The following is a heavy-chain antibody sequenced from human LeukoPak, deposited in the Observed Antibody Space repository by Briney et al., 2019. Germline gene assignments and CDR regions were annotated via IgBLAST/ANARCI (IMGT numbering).Heavy chain of an antibody. Sequence: SETLSLTCTVSGGSISSYYWSWIRQPPGKGLEWIGYIYYSGSTNYNPSLKSRVTISVDTSKNQFSLKLSSVTAADTAVYYCARLYSSSWSSAEYFQHWGQGTLVTVSS. CDR2: IYYSGST. J-gene: IGHJ1*01. CDR3: ARLYSSSWSSAEYFQH. V-gene: IGHV4-59*01. D-gene: IGHD6-13*01. CDR1: GGSISSYY.